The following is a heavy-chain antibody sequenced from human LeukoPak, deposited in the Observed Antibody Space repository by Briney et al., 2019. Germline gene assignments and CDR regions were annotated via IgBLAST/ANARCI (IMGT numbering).Heavy chain of an antibody. CDR1: GFSFSSRW. V-gene: IGHV3-7*01. Sequence: GGSLRLSCVASGFSFSSRWMSWVRQAPGKGLEWVASITRDGSGKYYSDSVKGRFSISRDNAKSSLFPQMNILRGEDTAVYYCATLLGDITVYDYWGPGTVVTVSS. CDR3: ATLLGDITVYDY. D-gene: IGHD3-10*01. CDR2: ITRDGSGK. J-gene: IGHJ4*02.